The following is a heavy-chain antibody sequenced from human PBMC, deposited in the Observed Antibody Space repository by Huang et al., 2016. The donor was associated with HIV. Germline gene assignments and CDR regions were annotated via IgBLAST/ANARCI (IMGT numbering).Heavy chain of an antibody. V-gene: IGHV1-2*02. D-gene: IGHD3-22*01. CDR3: ARECYYDSSGYCFDY. J-gene: IGHJ4*02. CDR2: INPNSGGT. CDR1: GYTFTGYY. Sequence: QVQLVQSGAEVKKPGASVKVSCKASGYTFTGYYMHWVRQAPGQGLEWMGWINPNSGGTNYAQKFQVRVTMTRDTSISIVYMELSRLRSDGTAVYYCARECYYDSSGYCFDYWGQGTLVTVSS.